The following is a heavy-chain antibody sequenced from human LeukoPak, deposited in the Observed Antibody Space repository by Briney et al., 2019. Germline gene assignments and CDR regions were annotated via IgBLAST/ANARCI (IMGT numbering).Heavy chain of an antibody. CDR2: IYYSGST. J-gene: IGHJ3*02. V-gene: IGHV4-59*12. CDR3: ARDSDI. CDR1: GFTFNMIW. Sequence: PGGSLRLSCKASGFTFNMIWMAWVRQPPGKGLEWIGYIYYSGSTNYNPSLKSRVTISVDKSKNQFSLKLSSVTAADTAVYYCARDSDIWGQGTMVTVSS.